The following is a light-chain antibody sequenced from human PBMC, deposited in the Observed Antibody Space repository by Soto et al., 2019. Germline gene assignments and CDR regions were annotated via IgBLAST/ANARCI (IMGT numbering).Light chain of an antibody. Sequence: EIVLTQSPATLSLSPGERATLSCRASQSVSSYLAWYQQKPGQAPRLLMYDASNRATGIPARFSGSGSGPDFTLTISSLEPEDFAVYYCQQRSNWPSTFGGGTKVEIK. CDR1: QSVSSY. J-gene: IGKJ4*01. CDR3: QQRSNWPST. CDR2: DAS. V-gene: IGKV3-11*01.